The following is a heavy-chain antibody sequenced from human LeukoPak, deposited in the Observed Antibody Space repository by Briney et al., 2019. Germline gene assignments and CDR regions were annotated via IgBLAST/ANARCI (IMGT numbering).Heavy chain of an antibody. CDR2: VVPSGST. V-gene: IGHV4-4*07. J-gene: IGHJ4*02. D-gene: IGHD6-13*01. CDR3: AKEGAAPGPDFDY. CDR1: GASIRSYY. Sequence: SETLSLTCTVSGASIRSYYWSWIRQSAGKGLEWIGRVVPSGSTDYNPSLKSRVTMSVDTSKNQISLKLNSVTAADTAVYYCAKEGAAPGPDFDYWGQGTLVIVSS.